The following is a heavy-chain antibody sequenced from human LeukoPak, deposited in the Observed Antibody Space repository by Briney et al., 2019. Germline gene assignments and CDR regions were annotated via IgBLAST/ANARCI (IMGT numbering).Heavy chain of an antibody. D-gene: IGHD6-13*01. J-gene: IGHJ3*02. CDR2: IYYSGRT. Sequence: SETLSLTCAVSGGSISNSGYYWAWIRQPPGKGLEWIGSIYYSGRTYYNPSLKSRLTISVDTSKNQFSLKLNSVTAADTAVYYCARHPGITAAGTGFDIWGQGTMVTVSS. V-gene: IGHV4-39*01. CDR1: GGSISNSGYY. CDR3: ARHPGITAAGTGFDI.